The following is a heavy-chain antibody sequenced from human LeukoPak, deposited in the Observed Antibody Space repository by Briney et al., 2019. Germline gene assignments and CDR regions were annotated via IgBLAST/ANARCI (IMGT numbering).Heavy chain of an antibody. CDR2: INNSGSS. J-gene: IGHJ2*01. Sequence: SETLSLTCTVSGGSISSFHWSWIRQPTGKGLEWIGYINNSGSSKQNPSLNSRVTISVDTSKNQFSLKLSSVTAADTAVYYCARHEIWYFDLWGRGTLVTVSS. V-gene: IGHV4-59*08. CDR3: ARHEIWYFDL. D-gene: IGHD5-24*01. CDR1: GGSISSFH.